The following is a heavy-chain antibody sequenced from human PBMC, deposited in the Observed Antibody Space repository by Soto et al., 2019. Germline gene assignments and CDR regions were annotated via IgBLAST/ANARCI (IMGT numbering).Heavy chain of an antibody. CDR2: TYCRSNWRH. Sequence: SQTLSHTCAISGDSVSSNTAAWDWIRSCALRGLEWLGITYCRSNWRHDYAVSVKSRITVNPDTSKNDFSLQLNSVTPDDSAVYYCARGVAGSGVAVWGQGTLVTVS. J-gene: IGHJ4*02. V-gene: IGHV6-1*01. D-gene: IGHD6-19*01. CDR1: GDSVSSNTAA. CDR3: ARGVAGSGVAV.